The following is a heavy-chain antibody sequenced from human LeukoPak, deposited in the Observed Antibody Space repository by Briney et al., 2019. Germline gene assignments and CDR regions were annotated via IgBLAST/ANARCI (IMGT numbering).Heavy chain of an antibody. CDR1: GFTFSNYW. CDR3: ARDPYSGTYGNTYYYYMDV. CDR2: IKQDGSEK. J-gene: IGHJ6*03. V-gene: IGHV3-7*01. Sequence: GGSLRLSCVASGFTFSNYWMSWVRQAPGKGLEWVANIKQDGSEKYYVDSVKGRFTISRDNAKNSLYLQMNSLRVEDTAVYYCARDPYSGTYGNTYYYYMDVWGKGTTVTISS. D-gene: IGHD1-26*01.